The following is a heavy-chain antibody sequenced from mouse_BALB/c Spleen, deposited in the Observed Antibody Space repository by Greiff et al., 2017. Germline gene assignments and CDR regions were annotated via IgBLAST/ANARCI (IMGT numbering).Heavy chain of an antibody. CDR3: ARYITTVVNYFDY. D-gene: IGHD1-1*01. V-gene: IGHV1-80*01. CDR2: IYPGDGDT. Sequence: QVQLQQSGAELVRPGSSVKISCKASGYAFSSYWMNWVKQRPGQGLEWIGQIYPGDGDTNYNGKFKGKATLTADKSSSTAYMQLSSLTSEDSAVYFCARYITTVVNYFDYWGQGTTLTVSS. CDR1: GYAFSSYW. J-gene: IGHJ2*01.